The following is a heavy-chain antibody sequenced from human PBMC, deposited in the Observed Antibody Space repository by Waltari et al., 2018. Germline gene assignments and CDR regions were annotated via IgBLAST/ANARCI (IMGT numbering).Heavy chain of an antibody. J-gene: IGHJ4*02. CDR1: GFTFSSYS. CDR3: GRDQRAPVY. D-gene: IGHD6-25*01. CDR2: ISSRRSYI. Sequence: EVQLVESGGGLVKPGGSLRLSCAASGFTFSSYSMNWVRQAPGKGLAWVPSISSRRSYIYYADSGKGRFTISRDKGKNSLYLEMNSLGAEETAVEYCGRDQRAPVYWGQGTLVTVSP. V-gene: IGHV3-21*01.